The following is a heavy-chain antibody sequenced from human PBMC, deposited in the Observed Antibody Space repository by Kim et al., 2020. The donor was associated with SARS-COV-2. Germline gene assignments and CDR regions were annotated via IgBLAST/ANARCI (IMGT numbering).Heavy chain of an antibody. CDR1: GYSFTSYW. V-gene: IGHV5-51*01. J-gene: IGHJ5*02. D-gene: IGHD2-2*01. CDR3: ARKHCSSTSCYLRDYNWFDR. Sequence: GESLKISCKGSGYSFTSYWIGWVRQMPGKGLEWMGIIYPGDSDTRYSPSFQGQVTILADKSISTAYLQWSSLKASDTAMYYCARKHCSSTSCYLRDYNWFDRWGQGTLVTVSS. CDR2: IYPGDSDT.